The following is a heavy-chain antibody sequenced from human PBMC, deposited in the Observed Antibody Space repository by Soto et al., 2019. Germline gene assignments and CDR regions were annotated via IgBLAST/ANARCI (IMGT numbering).Heavy chain of an antibody. CDR1: GGSVSSGSYY. CDR2: IYYSGST. D-gene: IGHD6-19*01. J-gene: IGHJ6*02. Sequence: QVQLQESGPGLVKPSETLSLTCTVSGGSVSSGSYYWSWIRQPPGKGLEWIGYIYYSGSTNYNPSLKSRVTISVDTSKNQFSLKLSSATAADTAVYYCARGIEGWYQGRYYYGMDVWGQGTTVTVFS. V-gene: IGHV4-61*01. CDR3: ARGIEGWYQGRYYYGMDV.